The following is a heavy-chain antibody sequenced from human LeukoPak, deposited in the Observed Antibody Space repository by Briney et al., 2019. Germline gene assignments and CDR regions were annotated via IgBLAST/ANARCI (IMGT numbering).Heavy chain of an antibody. CDR2: IKQDGSET. V-gene: IGHV3-7*04. CDR1: GFTFSRYW. D-gene: IGHD4-17*01. CDR3: ARVVPTVTPV. J-gene: IGHJ4*02. Sequence: PGGSLRLSCAASGFTFSRYWMGWVRQAPGKGLEWVANIKQDGSETYYVDSVKGRFTISRDNAKNSLYLQMNSLRAEDTAVYYCARVVPTVTPVWGQGTLVTVSS.